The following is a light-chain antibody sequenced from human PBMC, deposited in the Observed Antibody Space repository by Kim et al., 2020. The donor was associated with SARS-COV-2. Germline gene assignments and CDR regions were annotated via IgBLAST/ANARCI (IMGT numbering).Light chain of an antibody. Sequence: QSVTTTSTGTRSDVGSYNLFSWYQQHPGKALKLIIYDVARRPSGVPHRFSSSKAGDTASLTISGLQAEDEADYYCSSYAGSFTWIFGGGTQLTVL. CDR2: DVA. CDR1: RSDVGSYNL. J-gene: IGLJ2*01. CDR3: SSYAGSFTWI. V-gene: IGLV2-11*03.